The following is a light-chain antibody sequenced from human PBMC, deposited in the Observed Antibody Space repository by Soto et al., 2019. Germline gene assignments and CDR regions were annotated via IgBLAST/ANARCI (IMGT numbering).Light chain of an antibody. J-gene: IGLJ3*02. Sequence: QSVLTQPPSVSGAPGQRVTISCTGSSSNIGAGYDVHWYHHLPGTAPKLLIYGNTNRPSGISDRFSASKSGSSASLAITGLQAEDEADYYCQSYDSSLRAWVFGGGTQLTV. CDR2: GNT. CDR3: QSYDSSLRAWV. V-gene: IGLV1-40*01. CDR1: SSNIGAGYD.